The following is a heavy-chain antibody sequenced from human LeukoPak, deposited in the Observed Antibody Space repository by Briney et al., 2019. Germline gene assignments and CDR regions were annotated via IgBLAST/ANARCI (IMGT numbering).Heavy chain of an antibody. CDR3: ARAPPHQLLYEIDY. V-gene: IGHV1-18*01. Sequence: ASVKVSCKASGYTFTSYGISWVRQAPGQGLEWMGWISTYNGNTNYAQKLQGRVTMTTDTSTSTAYMELRSLRSDDTAVYYCARAPPHQLLYEIDYWGQGTLVTVSS. CDR1: GYTFTSYG. CDR2: ISTYNGNT. D-gene: IGHD2-2*02. J-gene: IGHJ4*02.